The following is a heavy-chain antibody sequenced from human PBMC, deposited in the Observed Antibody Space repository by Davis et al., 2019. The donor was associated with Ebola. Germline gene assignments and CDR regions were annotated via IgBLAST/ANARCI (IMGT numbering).Heavy chain of an antibody. CDR3: AKDRSGNSEFDY. D-gene: IGHD4-23*01. J-gene: IGHJ4*02. CDR2: ISWNSGSI. CDR1: GFTFDDYA. V-gene: IGHV3-9*01. Sequence: PGGSLRLSCAASGFTFDDYAMHWVRQAPGKGLEWVSGISWNSGSIGYADSVKGRFTISRDNAKNSLCLQMNSLRAEDTALYYCAKDRSGNSEFDYWGQGTLVTVSS.